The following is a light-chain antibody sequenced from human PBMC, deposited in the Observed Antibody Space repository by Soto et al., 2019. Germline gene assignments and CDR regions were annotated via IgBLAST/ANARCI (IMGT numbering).Light chain of an antibody. CDR2: GAS. CDR3: QQYNNWPLFT. J-gene: IGKJ3*01. V-gene: IGKV3-15*01. CDR1: QSVSSN. Sequence: EIVRTQSRATLSVSPGERATLSCRASQSVSSNLAWYQQKPGQAPRLLIYGASTRATGIPARFSGSGSGTEFTLTISSLQSEDFAVYYCQQYNNWPLFTFGPGTKVDIK.